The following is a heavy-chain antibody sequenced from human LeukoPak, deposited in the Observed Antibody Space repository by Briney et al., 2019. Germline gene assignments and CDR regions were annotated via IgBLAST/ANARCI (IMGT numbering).Heavy chain of an antibody. J-gene: IGHJ4*02. CDR2: ISAYNGNT. V-gene: IGHV1-18*04. D-gene: IGHD6-13*01. CDR1: GYTFTGYY. CDR3: ARGQQQLVRIGY. Sequence: EASVKVSCKASGYTFTGYYMHWVRQAPGQGLEWMGWISAYNGNTNYAQKLQGRVTMTTDTSTSTAYMELRSLRSDDAAVYYCARGQQQLVRIGYWGQGTLVTVSS.